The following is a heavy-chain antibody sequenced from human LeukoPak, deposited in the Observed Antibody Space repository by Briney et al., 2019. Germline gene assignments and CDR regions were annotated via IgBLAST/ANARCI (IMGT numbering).Heavy chain of an antibody. CDR2: INWNGGST. D-gene: IGHD3-10*01. J-gene: IGHJ6*03. V-gene: IGHV3-20*04. CDR1: GCTFDNYG. CDR3: ARDGIVMVRGVIITSPSVYYYYMDV. Sequence: GGSLRLSCAASGCTFDNYGMNWVRQAPGKGMEWVSGINWNGGSTGYAASVKGRFTISRDNAKNSLFLQMNSLRAEDTAVYYCARDGIVMVRGVIITSPSVYYYYMDVWGKGTTVTVSS.